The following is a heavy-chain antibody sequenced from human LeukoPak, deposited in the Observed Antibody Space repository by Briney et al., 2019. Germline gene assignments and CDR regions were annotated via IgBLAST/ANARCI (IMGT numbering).Heavy chain of an antibody. D-gene: IGHD3-16*01. V-gene: IGHV4-34*01. CDR1: GGSFSGYY. CDR2: INHSGST. Sequence: SETLSLTCAVYGGSFSGYYWSWIRQPPGKGLEWIGEINHSGSTNYNPSLKSRVTISVDTSKNQFSLKLSSVTAADTAVYYCARDGSSAGEYYFDYWGQGTLVTVSS. CDR3: ARDGSSAGEYYFDY. J-gene: IGHJ4*02.